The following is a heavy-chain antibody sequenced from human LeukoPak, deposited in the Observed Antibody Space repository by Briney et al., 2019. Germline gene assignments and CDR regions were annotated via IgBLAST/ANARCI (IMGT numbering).Heavy chain of an antibody. V-gene: IGHV4-39*07. D-gene: IGHD3-22*01. CDR3: ARDYYDSSGYY. J-gene: IGHJ4*02. CDR2: IYHSGST. CDR1: GGSISSSSYY. Sequence: SETLSLTCTVSGGSISSSSYYWGWIRQPPGKGLEWIGSIYHSGSTYYNPSLKSRVTISVDTSKNQFSLKLSSVTAADTAVYYCARDYYDSSGYYRGQGTLVTVSS.